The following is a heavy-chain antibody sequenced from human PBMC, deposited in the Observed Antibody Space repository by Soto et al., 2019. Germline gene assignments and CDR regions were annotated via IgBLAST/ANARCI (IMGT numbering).Heavy chain of an antibody. V-gene: IGHV3-48*01. Sequence: EVQLVESGGGLVQPGGSLRLSCVASGFTFRGYSMNWVRQAPGKGLEWVSYISGSSSTMYYADSVKGRFTISRDNAKNSLYLHMNSLRAEDTAVYYCARDSTPGPVDHWGQGALVTVSS. CDR1: GFTFRGYS. CDR3: ARDSTPGPVDH. J-gene: IGHJ4*02. CDR2: ISGSSSTM.